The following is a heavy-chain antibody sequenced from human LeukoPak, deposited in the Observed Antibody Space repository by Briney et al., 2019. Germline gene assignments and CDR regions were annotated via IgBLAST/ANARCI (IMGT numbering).Heavy chain of an antibody. Sequence: ASVKVSCKASGYTFTGYYMHWVRQAPGQGLEWMGWINPNSGGTNYAQKFQGRVTVTRDTSISTAYMELSRLRSDDTAVYYCARIGGGAVAHFDYWGQGTLVTVSS. CDR2: INPNSGGT. D-gene: IGHD6-19*01. CDR1: GYTFTGYY. J-gene: IGHJ4*02. V-gene: IGHV1-2*02. CDR3: ARIGGGAVAHFDY.